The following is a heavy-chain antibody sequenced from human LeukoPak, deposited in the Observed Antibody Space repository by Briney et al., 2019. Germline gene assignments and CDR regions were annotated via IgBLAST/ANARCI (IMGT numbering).Heavy chain of an antibody. V-gene: IGHV4-59*08. CDR2: SYYSGST. CDR1: GGSISSYY. D-gene: IGHD6-13*01. J-gene: IGHJ3*02. Sequence: SETLSLTCTVSGGSISSYYWSWIRQPPAQGKEWIGYSYYSGSTNYNTSLKSRVTISVDTSKNQFSLKLSSVTAADTAVYYCARHAEAAAGTDDAFDIWGQGTMVTVSS. CDR3: ARHAEAAAGTDDAFDI.